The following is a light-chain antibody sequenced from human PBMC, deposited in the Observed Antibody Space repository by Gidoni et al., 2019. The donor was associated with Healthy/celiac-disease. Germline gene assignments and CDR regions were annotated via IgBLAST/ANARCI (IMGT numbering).Light chain of an antibody. CDR3: QQSYSTPFT. V-gene: IGKV1-39*01. CDR1: QSISSY. J-gene: IGKJ3*01. CDR2: AAS. Sequence: DIQKTQYPSSLSASVGDRVTITCRASQSISSYLNWYQQKPGKAPKLLIYAASSLQSGVPSRFSGSGSGTDFTLTISSLQPEDFATYYCQQSYSTPFTFGPGTKVDIK.